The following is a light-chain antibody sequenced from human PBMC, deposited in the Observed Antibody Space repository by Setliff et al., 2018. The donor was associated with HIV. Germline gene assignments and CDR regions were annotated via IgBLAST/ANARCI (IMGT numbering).Light chain of an antibody. V-gene: IGLV7-46*01. Sequence: QAVVTQEPSLTVSPGGTVTLTCGSSTGAVTSGHYPYWFQQKPGQAPRTLIYDTSNNHSWTPARFSGSLLGGKAALTLSGAQPEDEAAYYCFLSYSGARRVFGGGTKVTVL. CDR1: TGAVTSGHY. CDR2: DTS. CDR3: FLSYSGARRV. J-gene: IGLJ3*02.